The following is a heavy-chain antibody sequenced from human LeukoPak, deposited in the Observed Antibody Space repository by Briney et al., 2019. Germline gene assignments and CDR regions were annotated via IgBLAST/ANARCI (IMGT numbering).Heavy chain of an antibody. CDR1: GFTFSSYG. CDR2: IWYDGSNK. V-gene: IGHV3-33*01. Sequence: GRSLRLSCAASGFTFSSYGMHWVRQAPGKGLEWVAVIWYDGSNKYYADSVKGRFTISRDNSKITLYLQMNSLRAEDTAVYYCAREVDTAMAIDYWGQGTLVTVSS. D-gene: IGHD5-18*01. J-gene: IGHJ4*02. CDR3: AREVDTAMAIDY.